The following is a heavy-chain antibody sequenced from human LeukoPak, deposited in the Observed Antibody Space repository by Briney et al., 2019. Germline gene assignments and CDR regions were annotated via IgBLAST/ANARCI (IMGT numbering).Heavy chain of an antibody. J-gene: IGHJ3*02. CDR1: GGSISSGGYS. CDR3: ARYKTTAFDI. Sequence: SETLSLTCAVSGGSISSGGYSWSWIRQPPGKGLEWIGYIYHSGSTYYNPSLKSRVTISVDRSKNQFSLKLSSVTAADTAVYYCARYKTTAFDIWGQGTMVTVSS. CDR2: IYHSGST. V-gene: IGHV4-30-2*01. D-gene: IGHD4-11*01.